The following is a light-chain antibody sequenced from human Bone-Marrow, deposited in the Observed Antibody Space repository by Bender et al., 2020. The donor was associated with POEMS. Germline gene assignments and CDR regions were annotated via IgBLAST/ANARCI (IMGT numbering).Light chain of an antibody. CDR1: SSDVGRYNY. CDR3: CSYASGSSTWHII. V-gene: IGLV2-23*02. J-gene: IGLJ2*01. Sequence: HSGLTQPASVSGSLGQSVTISCTGTSSDVGRYNYVSWYQQDPGKAPKLMIYDVNKRPSGVPDRFSGSKSGDTASLTISGLQADDEADYYCCSYASGSSTWHIILGGGTRLTVL. CDR2: DVN.